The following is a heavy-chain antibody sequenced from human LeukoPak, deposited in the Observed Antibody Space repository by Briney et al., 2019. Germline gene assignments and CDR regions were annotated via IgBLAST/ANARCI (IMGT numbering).Heavy chain of an antibody. CDR3: ARVGGNYEGRIDY. Sequence: ASVKVSCKASGYTFTNFPIGWVRQAPGQGLEWMGWISAYNGYTKYAPSLQGRVTMTTDTSTSTAYMQLRSLRSDDTAMYYCARVGGNYEGRIDYWGEGTLVAVSS. CDR1: GYTFTNFP. CDR2: ISAYNGYT. D-gene: IGHD1-26*01. J-gene: IGHJ4*02. V-gene: IGHV1-18*01.